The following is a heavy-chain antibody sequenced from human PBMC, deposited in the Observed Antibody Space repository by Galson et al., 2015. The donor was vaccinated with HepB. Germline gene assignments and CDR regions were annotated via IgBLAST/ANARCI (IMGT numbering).Heavy chain of an antibody. CDR2: ISSLGVTI. CDR3: ARDAVPPV. J-gene: IGHJ4*03. V-gene: IGHV3-48*03. D-gene: IGHD4-17*01. CDR1: GFALSTYE. Sequence: SLRLSCAASGFALSTYEMNWVRQAPGKGLEWVSYISSLGVTIKYADSVKGRFIISRDNAKNSLYLQMNSLRVEDTAVYYCARDAVPPVWGQGTPVTVSS.